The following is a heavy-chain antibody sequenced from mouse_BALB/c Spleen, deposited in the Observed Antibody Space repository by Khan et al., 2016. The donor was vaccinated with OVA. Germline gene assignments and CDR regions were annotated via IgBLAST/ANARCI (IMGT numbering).Heavy chain of an antibody. J-gene: IGHJ3*01. CDR3: ARSTYRYSFAY. Sequence: EVQLVESGPSLVKPSQTLSLTCSVTGDSITSGYWSWIRKFPGNKLEYMGYMIYTGYTDYNPSLKSRLAITRHTSTNQYYLQLNSVTNDDTATCYCARSTYRYSFAYWGQGTLVTVSA. CDR1: GDSITSGY. CDR2: MIYTGYT. D-gene: IGHD2-14*01. V-gene: IGHV3-8*02.